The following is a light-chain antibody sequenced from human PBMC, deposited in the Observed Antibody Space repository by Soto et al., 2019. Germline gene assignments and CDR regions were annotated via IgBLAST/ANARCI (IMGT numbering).Light chain of an antibody. CDR3: QQYSTYSWT. CDR2: DAS. V-gene: IGKV1-5*01. Sequence: EIQMTQSPSSLSTSVRDRITITCRASQSISSYLNWYQQKPGKAPKLLIYDASSLKSGVPSRFSGSGSGTEFTLTISSLQPDDFATYYCQQYSTYSWTFGQGTKVDIK. J-gene: IGKJ1*01. CDR1: QSISSY.